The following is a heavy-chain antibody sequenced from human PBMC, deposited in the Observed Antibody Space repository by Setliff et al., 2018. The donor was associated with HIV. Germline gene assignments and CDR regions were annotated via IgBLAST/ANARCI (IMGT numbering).Heavy chain of an antibody. V-gene: IGHV3-15*05. J-gene: IGHJ4*02. D-gene: IGHD3-9*01. Sequence: SLRLPCAAFGFTFSNAWMNWVRQAPGQGLEWVGRIRSKVDGGAADYAAPVKGRFTISRDDSKNTLYLQMSSLKTEDTAVYYCTTESVFLDYFFDYWGQGTLVTVSS. CDR2: IRSKVDGGAA. CDR1: GFTFSNAW. CDR3: TTESVFLDYFFDY.